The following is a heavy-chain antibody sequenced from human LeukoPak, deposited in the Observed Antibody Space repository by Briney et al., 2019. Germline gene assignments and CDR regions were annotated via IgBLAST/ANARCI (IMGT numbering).Heavy chain of an antibody. V-gene: IGHV4-39*01. J-gene: IGHJ5*02. CDR3: ARHGFGCSGGSCYSGNWFDP. Sequence: PSETLSLTCTVSGGSISSTSYYWGWIRQPPGKGLEWIGSIYYSGSTYYNPSLKSRVTISVDTSKNQFSLKLSSVTAADTAVYYCARHGFGCSGGSCYSGNWFDPWGQGTLVTVSS. D-gene: IGHD2-15*01. CDR2: IYYSGST. CDR1: GGSISSTSYY.